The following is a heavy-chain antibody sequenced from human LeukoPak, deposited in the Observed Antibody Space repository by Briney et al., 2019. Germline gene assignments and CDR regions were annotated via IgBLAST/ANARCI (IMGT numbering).Heavy chain of an antibody. CDR2: FDPENGET. J-gene: IGHJ4*02. CDR3: ATVGYDSSGSSLDS. CDR1: VYTLSEIS. D-gene: IGHD3-22*01. V-gene: IGHV1-24*01. Sequence: ASVKVSCKASVYTLSEISMHWVRQAPGKGLECMGGFDPENGETIYAQKFQGRVTMTEDTSTDTAYMELSSLGSEDTAVYYCATVGYDSSGSSLDSWGQGTLVTVSS.